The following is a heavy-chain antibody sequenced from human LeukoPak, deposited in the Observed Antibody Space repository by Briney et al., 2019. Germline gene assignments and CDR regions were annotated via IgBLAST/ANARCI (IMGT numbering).Heavy chain of an antibody. J-gene: IGHJ4*02. CDR3: AREESGGYFDY. D-gene: IGHD2-8*02. V-gene: IGHV1-46*01. Sequence: ASVKVSFKASGYTFSNYYMHWVRQAPGQGLGWMGLINPTGTGTNYAQKFRGRVTLTRDTSTTTVYMELSSLRSEDSAVYYCAREESGGYFDYWGQGTLVTVSS. CDR2: INPTGTGT. CDR1: GYTFSNYY.